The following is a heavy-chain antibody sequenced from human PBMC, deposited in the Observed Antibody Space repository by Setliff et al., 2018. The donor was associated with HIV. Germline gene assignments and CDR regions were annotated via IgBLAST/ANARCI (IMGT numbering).Heavy chain of an antibody. J-gene: IGHJ4*02. CDR1: GFTFSTYG. Sequence: GGSLRLSCAASGFTFSTYGMQWVRQAPGKGLEWVAFIRYDGSNQYYADSVKGRFTISRDNSKNTLYLQMNSLRAEDTAVYYCAKCGDVTCYSASRYFDYWGQGTLVTVSS. CDR3: AKCGDVTCYSASRYFDY. CDR2: IRYDGSNQ. V-gene: IGHV3-30*02. D-gene: IGHD2-21*02.